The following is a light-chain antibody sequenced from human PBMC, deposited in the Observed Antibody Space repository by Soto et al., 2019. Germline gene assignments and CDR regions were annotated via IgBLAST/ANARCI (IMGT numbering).Light chain of an antibody. J-gene: IGLJ2*01. CDR1: SSDVGAYDY. CDR3: TSHTTSTTLPVV. Sequence: QSALTQPASVSGSPGQSITLSCTGTSSDVGAYDYVSWYQQHPGRAPKLIIFEDSNRPSGVSNRFSGSKSANTASLTISGLQAEDEAHYYCTSHTTSTTLPVVFGGGTKVTVL. V-gene: IGLV2-14*01. CDR2: EDS.